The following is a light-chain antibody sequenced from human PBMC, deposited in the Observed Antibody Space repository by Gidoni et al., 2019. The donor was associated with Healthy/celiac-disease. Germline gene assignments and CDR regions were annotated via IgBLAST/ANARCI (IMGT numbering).Light chain of an antibody. J-gene: IGKJ4*01. CDR2: AAS. V-gene: IGKV1-39*01. CDR3: QQSYSTPPT. CDR1: QSISSY. Sequence: DIQMTQSPSSLSASVGDRVTITCRASQSISSYLNGYQQKPGKAPKLLIYAASSLQSGVPSRFSGSGSGTDFTLTISSLQPEDFATYYCQQSYSTPPTFGGGTKVEI.